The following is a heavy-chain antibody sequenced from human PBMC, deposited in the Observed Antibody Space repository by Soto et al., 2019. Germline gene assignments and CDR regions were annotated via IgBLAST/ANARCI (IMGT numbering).Heavy chain of an antibody. CDR2: IYHTGNA. Sequence: SETLSLTCSVSGDSISNSRFYWAWIRQPPGEGLEWIGSIYHTGNAYYKPSLKSRVTIFVDTSKNQFSLKLTSVTAADTALYYCARDYFDSSDYTTNWFDPWGQGSLVT. CDR1: GDSISNSRFY. CDR3: ARDYFDSSDYTTNWFDP. J-gene: IGHJ5*02. D-gene: IGHD3-22*01. V-gene: IGHV4-39*01.